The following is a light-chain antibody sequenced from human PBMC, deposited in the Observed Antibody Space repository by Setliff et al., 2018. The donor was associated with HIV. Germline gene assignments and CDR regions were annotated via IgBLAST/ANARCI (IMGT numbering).Light chain of an antibody. CDR3: QQYCGTWT. Sequence: DSVMNQTPDSLAVYLGERATINCKSSQSVLYSYNNKNYLAWYQQKPGQPPTLLIYWASTRESGVSDRFSGSGSGTDFTLTISSLQAEDVAVYYCQQYCGTWTFVPGTPVDI. CDR2: WAS. J-gene: IGKJ1*01. V-gene: IGKV4-1*01. CDR1: QSVLYSYNNKNY.